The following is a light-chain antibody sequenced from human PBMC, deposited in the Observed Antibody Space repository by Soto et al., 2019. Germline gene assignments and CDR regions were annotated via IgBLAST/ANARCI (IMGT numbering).Light chain of an antibody. CDR2: GAS. V-gene: IGKV3-20*01. Sequence: DIVLAQSPGTVSLSPGEGATLSCRASQNVSRNFLAWYQQKPGQAPRLLIYGASNRAAGIPDRFRGSGSGTDFTLSISRLEPEDFAVYYCQQYGSSPEVSFGGGTKVEI. CDR1: QNVSRNF. CDR3: QQYGSSPEVS. J-gene: IGKJ4*01.